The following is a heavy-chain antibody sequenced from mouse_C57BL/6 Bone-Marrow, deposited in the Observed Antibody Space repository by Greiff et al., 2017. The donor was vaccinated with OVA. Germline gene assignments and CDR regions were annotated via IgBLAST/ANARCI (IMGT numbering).Heavy chain of an antibody. J-gene: IGHJ4*01. Sequence: VQLKESGPELVKPGASVKISCKASGYSFTGYYMNWVKQSPEKSLEWIGEINPSTGGTTSNQKFKAKATLTVDKSSSTDYMQLKSLTSEDSAVYYCAICPYAYAMDYWGQGTSVTVSS. CDR1: GYSFTGYY. D-gene: IGHD1-1*01. CDR2: INPSTGGT. CDR3: AICPYAYAMDY. V-gene: IGHV1-42*01.